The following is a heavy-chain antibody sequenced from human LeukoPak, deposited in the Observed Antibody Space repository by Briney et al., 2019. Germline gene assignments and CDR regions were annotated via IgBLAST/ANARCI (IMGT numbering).Heavy chain of an antibody. J-gene: IGHJ6*02. CDR2: ISYDGSNK. V-gene: IGHV3-30*04. CDR3: ARGDGGRSSGYYYGMDV. Sequence: GGSLRLSCAASGFTFSSYAMHWVRHAPGKGLEWVALISYDGSNKYYADSVKGRFTISRDNSKKTLYLQMNSLTVEDTAVYYCARGDGGRSSGYYYGMDVWGQGTTVTVSS. D-gene: IGHD2-15*01. CDR1: GFTFSSYA.